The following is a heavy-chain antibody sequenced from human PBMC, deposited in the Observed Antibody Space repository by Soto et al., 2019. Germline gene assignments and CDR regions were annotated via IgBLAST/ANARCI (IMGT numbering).Heavy chain of an antibody. D-gene: IGHD3-22*01. V-gene: IGHV1-69*13. CDR3: ARDGTLYDSSAYYYLY. CDR2: ITPIFGTP. J-gene: IGHJ4*02. Sequence: SVKVSCKASGCTFSRYTITWVRQAPGQGLEWMGGITPIFGTPNYAQKFQGRVTITADESTSTAYMELSSLRYEDTAMYYCARDGTLYDSSAYYYLYWGQGKRVTVSS. CDR1: GCTFSRYT.